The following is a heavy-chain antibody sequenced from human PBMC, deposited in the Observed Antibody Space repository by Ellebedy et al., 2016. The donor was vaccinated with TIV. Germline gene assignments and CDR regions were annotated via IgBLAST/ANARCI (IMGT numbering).Heavy chain of an antibody. D-gene: IGHD3-16*01. CDR2: ISYSGST. Sequence: SETLSLXXTVSGDSISSHYWSWIRQPPGKGLEWLGYISYSGSTNYNPSLKSRVFISVDTSKNQFSLKLSSVTAADTAVYYCATDWGRAAVLWGQGTLVTVSS. CDR1: GDSISSHY. J-gene: IGHJ4*02. V-gene: IGHV4-59*11. CDR3: ATDWGRAAVL.